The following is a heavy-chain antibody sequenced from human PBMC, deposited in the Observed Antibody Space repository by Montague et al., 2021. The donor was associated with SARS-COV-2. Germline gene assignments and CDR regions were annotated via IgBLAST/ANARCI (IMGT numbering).Heavy chain of an antibody. CDR3: ARIGYDSVGYYYIYPD. J-gene: IGHJ1*01. Sequence: SETLSLTCTVSGASFRSGHSYWNCIRQPPGKGLVWIGYISYSGSNNYSLSLRSRVTISVDTSKNQLSLKVISATAADTAVCSCARIGYDSVGYYYIYPDWGQGTLVTVSS. CDR1: GASFRSGHSY. V-gene: IGHV4-61*01. D-gene: IGHD3-22*01. CDR2: ISYSGSN.